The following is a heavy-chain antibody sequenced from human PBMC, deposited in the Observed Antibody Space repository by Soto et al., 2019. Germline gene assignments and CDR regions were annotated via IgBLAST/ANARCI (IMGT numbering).Heavy chain of an antibody. V-gene: IGHV4-59*01. CDR1: GGSISSYY. CDR2: IYYSGST. D-gene: IGHD3-22*01. J-gene: IGHJ3*02. CDR3: ARLGGGYDSSGYYPLGAFDI. Sequence: SETLSLTCTVSGGSISSYYCSWSRQPPGKGLEWIGYIYYSGSTNYNPSLKSRVTISVDTSKNQFSLKLSSVTAADTAVYYCARLGGGYDSSGYYPLGAFDIWGQGTMVTVSS.